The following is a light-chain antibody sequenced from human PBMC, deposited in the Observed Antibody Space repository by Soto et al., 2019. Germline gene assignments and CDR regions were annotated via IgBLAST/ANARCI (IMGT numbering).Light chain of an antibody. Sequence: EIVLTQSPGTRSLSPGERATLSCRASQSVSSSYLAWYQQKPGQAPRLLIYGASSRATGITDRFSGSGSGTDFTITISRLEPEDFAVYYYQQYGSSPWTFGQGTKVEIK. CDR2: GAS. CDR1: QSVSSSY. V-gene: IGKV3-20*01. J-gene: IGKJ1*01. CDR3: QQYGSSPWT.